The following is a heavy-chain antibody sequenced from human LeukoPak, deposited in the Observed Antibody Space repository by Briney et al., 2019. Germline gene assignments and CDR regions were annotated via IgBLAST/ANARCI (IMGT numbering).Heavy chain of an antibody. CDR3: AKCEMATIASVDY. D-gene: IGHD5-24*01. Sequence: GGSLRLSCAASGFTFSSYSMTWVRQAPGKGLEWVSAISGSGGSTYYADSVKGRFTISRDNSKNTLYLQMNSLRAEDTAVYYCAKCEMATIASVDYWGQGTLVTVSS. J-gene: IGHJ4*02. CDR1: GFTFSSYS. V-gene: IGHV3-23*01. CDR2: ISGSGGST.